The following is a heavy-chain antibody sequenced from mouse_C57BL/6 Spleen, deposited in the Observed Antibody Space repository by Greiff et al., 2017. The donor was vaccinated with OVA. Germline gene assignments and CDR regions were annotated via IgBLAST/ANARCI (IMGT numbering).Heavy chain of an antibody. D-gene: IGHD1-1*01. CDR2: IDPETGGT. V-gene: IGHV1-15*01. CDR3: TRSLITRGWYFDV. Sequence: VQLQQSGAELVRPGASVTLSCKASGYTFTDYEMHWVKQTPVHGLEWIGAIDPETGGTAYNQKFKGKAILTADKSSSTAYMELRSLTSEDSAVYYCTRSLITRGWYFDVWGTGTTVTVSS. J-gene: IGHJ1*03. CDR1: GYTFTDYE.